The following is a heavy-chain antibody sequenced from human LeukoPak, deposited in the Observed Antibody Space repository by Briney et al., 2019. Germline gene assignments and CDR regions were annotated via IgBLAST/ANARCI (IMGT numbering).Heavy chain of an antibody. J-gene: IGHJ5*02. D-gene: IGHD2-2*01. V-gene: IGHV1-2*02. CDR2: INPNSGGT. CDR3: GRDPIVVVPAAHWFDP. CDR1: RYTFTEYY. Sequence: GASVKVSCKTSRYTFTEYYLHWVRQAPGQGLEWKGWINPNSGGTNYAQKFQGRVTMTRDTSISTAYMELSRLRSDDTAVYYCGRDPIVVVPAAHWFDPWGQGTLVTVSS.